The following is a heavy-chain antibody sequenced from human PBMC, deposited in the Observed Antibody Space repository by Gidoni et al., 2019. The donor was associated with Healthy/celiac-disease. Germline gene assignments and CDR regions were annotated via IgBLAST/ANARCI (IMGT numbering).Heavy chain of an antibody. J-gene: IGHJ4*02. V-gene: IGHV3-9*01. CDR3: AKEIGYCSGGSCYGENYDY. D-gene: IGHD2-15*01. CDR2: ISWNSGSI. Sequence: EVQLVESGGGLVQPGRSLRLSCAASGFTFDDYAMHWVRQAPGKGLEWVSGISWNSGSIGYADSVKGRFTISRDNAKNSLYLQMNSLRAEDTALYYCAKEIGYCSGGSCYGENYDYWGQGTLVTVSS. CDR1: GFTFDDYA.